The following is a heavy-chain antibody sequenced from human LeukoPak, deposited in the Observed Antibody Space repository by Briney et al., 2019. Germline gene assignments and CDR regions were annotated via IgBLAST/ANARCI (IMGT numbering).Heavy chain of an antibody. CDR2: ISGSGGST. Sequence: GGSLRLSCAASGFTFSSYGMHWVRQAPGKGLEWVSAISGSGGSTYYADSVKGRFTISRDNSKNTLYLQMNSLRAEDTAVYYCAKDRGAWYFTALDYWGQGTLVTVSS. D-gene: IGHD6-19*01. CDR3: AKDRGAWYFTALDY. CDR1: GFTFSSYG. J-gene: IGHJ4*02. V-gene: IGHV3-23*01.